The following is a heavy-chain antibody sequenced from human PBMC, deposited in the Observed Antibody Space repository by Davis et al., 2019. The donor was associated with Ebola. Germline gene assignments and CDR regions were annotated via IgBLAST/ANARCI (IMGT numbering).Heavy chain of an antibody. CDR1: GDTFIEYF. Sequence: ASVKVSCKASGDTFIEYFMHWVRQAPGQGLEWMGRIDSNNGDTINAQKFQGRVTLTRDTPISTAYMELSSLRSDDTALYYCARELAVTGHKSADYWGQGTLVTVSS. CDR3: ARELAVTGHKSADY. CDR2: IDSNNGDT. J-gene: IGHJ4*02. V-gene: IGHV1-2*02. D-gene: IGHD6-19*01.